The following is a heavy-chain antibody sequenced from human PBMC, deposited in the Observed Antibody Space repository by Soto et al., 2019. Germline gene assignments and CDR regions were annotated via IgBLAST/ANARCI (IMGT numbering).Heavy chain of an antibody. J-gene: IGHJ3*02. CDR2: IIPIFGTA. V-gene: IGHV1-69*13. CDR3: ARGTTVVTHDAFDI. CDR1: GGTFSSYA. D-gene: IGHD4-17*01. Sequence: SVKVSCNASGGTFSSYAISWVRQAPGQGLEWMGGIIPIFGTANYAQKFQGRVTITADESTSTAYMELSSLRSEDTAVYYCARGTTVVTHDAFDIWGQGTMVTVSS.